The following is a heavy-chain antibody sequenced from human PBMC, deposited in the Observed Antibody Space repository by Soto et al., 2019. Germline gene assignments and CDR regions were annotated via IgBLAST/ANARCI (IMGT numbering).Heavy chain of an antibody. CDR2: ISGSGGST. J-gene: IGHJ4*02. Sequence: EVQLLESGGGLVQPGGSLRLSCAASGFSFSTYAMSWVRQAPGKGLEWVSAISGSGGSTYYADSVKGRFTISSDNSKNTLYMQMNSLRAEDTAVYYCAKSGYSYGRFDDWGQGTLVTVCS. CDR1: GFSFSTYA. CDR3: AKSGYSYGRFDD. V-gene: IGHV3-23*01. D-gene: IGHD5-18*01.